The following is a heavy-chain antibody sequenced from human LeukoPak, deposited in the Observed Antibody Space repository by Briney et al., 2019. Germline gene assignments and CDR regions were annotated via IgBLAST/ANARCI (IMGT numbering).Heavy chain of an antibody. CDR1: GYPFTSYG. CDR3: ARAGHCSGGSCYVDY. D-gene: IGHD2-15*01. CDR2: ISAYNHNT. Sequence: ASVKVSCKASGYPFTSYGNTWVRQAPGQGLEWMGWISAYNHNTNYAQKLQGRVTVTTDTSTSTAYIELRSLRSDDTAVYYCARAGHCSGGSCYVDYWGQGTLVTVSS. J-gene: IGHJ4*02. V-gene: IGHV1-18*01.